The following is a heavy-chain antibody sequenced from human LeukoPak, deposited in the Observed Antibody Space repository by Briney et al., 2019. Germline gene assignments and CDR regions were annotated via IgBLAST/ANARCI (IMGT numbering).Heavy chain of an antibody. CDR2: IYTSGST. CDR1: GGSISTGSYS. J-gene: IGHJ5*02. V-gene: IGHV4-61*02. Sequence: SQTLSLTCTVSGGSISTGSYSWDWLRQPAGKGLEWVGRIYTSGSTNYNPSLKSRFTISVDTSNNQFSLKLSSVTAADTAVYYCARDYGSGDQKCFDPWGQGTLVTVSS. D-gene: IGHD3-10*01. CDR3: ARDYGSGDQKCFDP.